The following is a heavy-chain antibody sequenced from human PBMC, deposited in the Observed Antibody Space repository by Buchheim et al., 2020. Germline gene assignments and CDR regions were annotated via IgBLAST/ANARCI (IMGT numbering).Heavy chain of an antibody. Sequence: QVQLQESGPGLVKPSQTLSLTCTVSGGSISSGGYYWSWIRQHPGKGLEWIGYIYYSWSTYYNPSPKSRVTLSVHTSKNQFSLRLSSVTAADTAVYYCARDNEQQPGHGGIDPWGQGTL. D-gene: IGHD6-13*01. V-gene: IGHV4-31*03. J-gene: IGHJ5*02. CDR1: GGSISSGGYY. CDR2: IYYSWST. CDR3: ARDNEQQPGHGGIDP.